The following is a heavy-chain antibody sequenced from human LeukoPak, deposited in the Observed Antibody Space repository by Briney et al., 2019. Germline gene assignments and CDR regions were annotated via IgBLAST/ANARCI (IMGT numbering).Heavy chain of an antibody. D-gene: IGHD3/OR15-3a*01. CDR2: IDPNSGGT. Sequence: GASVKVPCKASGYSFTGYYIHWVRQAPGQGPEWMGRIDPNSGGTNSAQKFQARVTLTRDTSIATVYMELSSLRSNDTAVYYCARDQARTTTWYLYMNYWGQGTLVTVSS. J-gene: IGHJ4*02. V-gene: IGHV1-2*06. CDR1: GYSFTGYY. CDR3: ARDQARTTTWYLYMNY.